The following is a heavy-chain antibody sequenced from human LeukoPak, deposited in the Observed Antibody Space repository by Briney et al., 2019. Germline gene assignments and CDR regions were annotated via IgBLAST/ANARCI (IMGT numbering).Heavy chain of an antibody. CDR2: ISSRSTYI. J-gene: IGHJ4*02. CDR1: GFTFNNYS. V-gene: IGHV3-21*01. Sequence: GGSLRLSCVASGFTFNNYSMNWVRQAPGKGLEWVSSISSRSTYIYYADSVKGRFTISRDNAKNSLYLQMNSLRAEDTAVYYCARDQTPFVWGQGTLVTVSS. CDR3: ARDQTPFV.